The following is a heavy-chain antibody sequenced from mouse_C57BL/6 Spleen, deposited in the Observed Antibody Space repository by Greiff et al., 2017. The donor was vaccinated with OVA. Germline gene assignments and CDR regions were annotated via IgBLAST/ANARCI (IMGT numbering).Heavy chain of an antibody. V-gene: IGHV1-26*01. J-gene: IGHJ2*01. D-gene: IGHD2-4*01. CDR3: ARHDYDADYFDY. Sequence: VQLQQSGPELVKPGASVKISCKASGYTFTDYYMNWVKQSHGKSLEWIGDINPNNGGTSYNQKFKGKATLTVDKSSSTAYMELRSLTSEDSAVYYCARHDYDADYFDYWGQGTTLTVSS. CDR2: INPNNGGT. CDR1: GYTFTDYY.